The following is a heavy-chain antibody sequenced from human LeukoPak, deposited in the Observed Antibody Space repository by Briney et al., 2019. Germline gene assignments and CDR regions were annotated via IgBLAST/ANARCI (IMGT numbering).Heavy chain of an antibody. D-gene: IGHD3-16*01. CDR3: ARDRGAVGGLLSYHSYYMDV. J-gene: IGHJ6*03. CDR1: GFTFSSHN. Sequence: PGGSLRLSCAASGFTFSSHNMNWVRQAPGRGLEWISYITTGSSTIKYADSVKGRFTISRDNTKSSLYLQMNSLRAEDTAVYYCARDRGAVGGLLSYHSYYMDVWGKGTPVTVS. CDR2: ITTGSSTI. V-gene: IGHV3-48*01.